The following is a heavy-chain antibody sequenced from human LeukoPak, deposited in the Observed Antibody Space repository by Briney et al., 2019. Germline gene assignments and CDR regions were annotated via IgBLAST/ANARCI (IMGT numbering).Heavy chain of an antibody. CDR2: IKQDGSEK. CDR3: ARPRYCTSTNCYVDY. J-gene: IGHJ4*02. D-gene: IGHD2-2*01. V-gene: IGHV3-7*01. CDR1: GFTFNTYW. Sequence: GGSLRLSCVASGFTFNTYWMTWVRQAPAKGLEWVANIKQDGSEKYYVDSVKGRFTISRDNGDNSLFLQMNSLRAEDTAVYYCARPRYCTSTNCYVDYWGQGTLVTVSS.